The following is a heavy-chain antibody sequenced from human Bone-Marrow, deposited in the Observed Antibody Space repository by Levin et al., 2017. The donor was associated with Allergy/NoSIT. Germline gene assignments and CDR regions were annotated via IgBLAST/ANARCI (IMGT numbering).Heavy chain of an antibody. CDR1: GFAFGDYG. CDR2: IGTSAGGT. V-gene: IGHV3-23*01. Sequence: PGGSLRLSCKASGFAFGDYGMTWVRQVPGKGLEWVATIGTSAGGTYYAASVKGRFTISRDYSPNTVSLQMNSLRAEDTAIYYCAKDGDFDYTWGSYRRDALDIWGQGTVVTVSS. CDR3: AKDGDFDYTWGSYRRDALDI. D-gene: IGHD3-16*02. J-gene: IGHJ3*02.